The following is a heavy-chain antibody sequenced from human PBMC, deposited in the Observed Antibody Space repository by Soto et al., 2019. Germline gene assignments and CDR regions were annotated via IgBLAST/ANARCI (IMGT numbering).Heavy chain of an antibody. D-gene: IGHD4-4*01. Sequence: QVQLVQSGAEVKKPGASVKVSCKASRYTFINYDINWVRQAPGQGLEWMGWMNPKSANTGYAQSFQGSVTMTRNTSIGTAYMELSSLRSEDTAVYYCARSPSWETTVTPYYFDYWGQGTLVTVSS. V-gene: IGHV1-8*01. CDR3: ARSPSWETTVTPYYFDY. CDR1: RYTFINYD. J-gene: IGHJ4*02. CDR2: MNPKSANT.